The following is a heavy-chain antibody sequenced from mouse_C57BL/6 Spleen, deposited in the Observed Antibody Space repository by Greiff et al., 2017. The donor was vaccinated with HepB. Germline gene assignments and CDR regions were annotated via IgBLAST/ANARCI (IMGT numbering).Heavy chain of an antibody. D-gene: IGHD1-1*01. J-gene: IGHJ1*03. CDR2: IDPETGGT. CDR3: TTTVVDWYFDV. V-gene: IGHV1-15*01. Sequence: QVQLQHSGAELVRPGASVTLSCKASGYTFTDYEMHWVKQTPVHGLEWIGAIDPETGGTAYNQKFKGKAILTADKSSSTAYMELRSLTSEDSAVYYCTTTVVDWYFDVWGTGTTVTVSS. CDR1: GYTFTDYE.